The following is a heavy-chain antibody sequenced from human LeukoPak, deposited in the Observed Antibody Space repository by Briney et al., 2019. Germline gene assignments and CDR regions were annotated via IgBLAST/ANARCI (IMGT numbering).Heavy chain of an antibody. V-gene: IGHV3-30-3*01. CDR1: GFTFSSYA. D-gene: IGHD6-13*01. CDR2: ISYDGSNK. Sequence: PGGSLRLSCAASGFTFSSYAMHWVRQAPGKGLEWVAVISYDGSNKYYADSVKGRFTTSRDNSKNTLYLQMNSLRAEDTAVYYCARDGPEQQLVYFDYWGQGTLVTVSS. J-gene: IGHJ4*02. CDR3: ARDGPEQQLVYFDY.